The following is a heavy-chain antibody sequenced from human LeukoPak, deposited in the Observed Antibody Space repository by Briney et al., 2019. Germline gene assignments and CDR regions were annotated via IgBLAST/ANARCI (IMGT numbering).Heavy chain of an antibody. J-gene: IGHJ4*02. D-gene: IGHD6-6*01. CDR3: ARTSGESTAALRAPFDY. CDR2: ISSSSGYK. Sequence: GGSLRLSCAVSGFTSSSYSMTWVRQAPGKGLEWVSSISSSSGYKYYADSVKGRFTISRDNAKNSLYLQMDSLRAEDAAVYYCARTSGESTAALRAPFDYWGQGTLATVSS. V-gene: IGHV3-21*01. CDR1: GFTSSSYS.